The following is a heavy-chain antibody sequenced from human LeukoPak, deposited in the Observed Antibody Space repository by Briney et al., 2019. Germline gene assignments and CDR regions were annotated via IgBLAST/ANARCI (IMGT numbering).Heavy chain of an antibody. V-gene: IGHV3-43*02. CDR1: GVTFDDYA. Sequence: GGSLRLSCAASGVTFDDYAMHWVRQAPGKGLEWVSLISVNGVSTYYADSVKGRFTISRDNNKNSLYLQMNSLRTEDTAFYYCAKDLSSGYSYGDDYWGQGTLVTVSS. CDR3: AKDLSSGYSYGDDY. J-gene: IGHJ4*02. D-gene: IGHD5-18*01. CDR2: ISVNGVST.